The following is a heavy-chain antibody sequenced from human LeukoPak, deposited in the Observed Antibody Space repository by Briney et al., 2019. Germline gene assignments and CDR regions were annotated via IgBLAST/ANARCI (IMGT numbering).Heavy chain of an antibody. Sequence: GGSLRLSCAASGFIFNDYAMYWVRQAPGKGLEYVSAISNDGVSTYYGSSVKDRFTISRDNSKNTLYLQMGGLRAEDMAVYYCARILLYSYNANDYWGQGTLVTVSS. J-gene: IGHJ4*02. D-gene: IGHD5-18*01. V-gene: IGHV3-64*01. CDR2: ISNDGVST. CDR1: GFIFNDYA. CDR3: ARILLYSYNANDY.